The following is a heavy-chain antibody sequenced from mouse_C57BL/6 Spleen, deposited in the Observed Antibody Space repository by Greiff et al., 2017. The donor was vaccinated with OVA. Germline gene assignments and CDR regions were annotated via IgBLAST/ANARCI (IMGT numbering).Heavy chain of an antibody. Sequence: QVQLQQSGAELVRPGTSVKVSCKASGYAFTNYLIEWVKQRPGQGLEWIGVINPGSGGTNYNEKFKGKATLTADKSSSTAYMQLSSLTSEDSAVYFWARSGDSAWFAYWGQGTLVTVSA. V-gene: IGHV1-54*01. CDR3: ARSGDSAWFAY. D-gene: IGHD3-1*01. CDR2: INPGSGGT. CDR1: GYAFTNYL. J-gene: IGHJ3*01.